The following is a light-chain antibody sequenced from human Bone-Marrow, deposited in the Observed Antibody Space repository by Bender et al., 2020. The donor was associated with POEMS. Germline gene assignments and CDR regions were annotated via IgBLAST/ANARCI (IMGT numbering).Light chain of an antibody. Sequence: QSALTQPPSASGSPGQSVTISCTGTSSDVGGYNYVSWYQQHPDKAPKLMIYEVTKRPSGVPDRFSGSKSGNTASLTVSWLQADDEADYYCSSYAGSTDLVFGGGTKLTVL. CDR1: SSDVGGYNY. V-gene: IGLV2-8*01. CDR3: SSYAGSTDLV. CDR2: EVT. J-gene: IGLJ2*01.